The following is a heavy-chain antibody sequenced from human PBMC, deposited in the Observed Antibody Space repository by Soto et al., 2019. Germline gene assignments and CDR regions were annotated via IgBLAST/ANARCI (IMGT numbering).Heavy chain of an antibody. CDR1: GGSVSVYY. D-gene: IGHD5-18*01. J-gene: IGHJ4*02. CDR3: ANNRTLTAMVKV. V-gene: IGHV4-34*01. CDR2: INHSGST. Sequence: PSESLSLACAVYGGSVSVYYGSWIRQPPRKGLEWIGEINHSGSTNYNPSLKSRVTISVDTSKNQFSLKLSSVTAADTAVYYCANNRTLTAMVKVWGQGTLVTVSS.